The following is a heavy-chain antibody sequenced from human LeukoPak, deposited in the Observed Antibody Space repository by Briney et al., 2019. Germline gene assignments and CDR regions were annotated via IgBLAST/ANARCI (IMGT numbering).Heavy chain of an antibody. D-gene: IGHD3-9*01. J-gene: IGHJ6*04. CDR2: INTMSGTT. Sequence: SVKVSCKASGGTIRGFAINWVRQAPGEGFEWMGRINTMSGTTNYTQRLQGRVTMTTDESTTAAFMELSRLTAEDTALYYCTRGDDFLAAYNYMDVWGKGTSVIVSS. CDR1: GGTIRGFA. V-gene: IGHV1-69*05. CDR3: TRGDDFLAAYNYMDV.